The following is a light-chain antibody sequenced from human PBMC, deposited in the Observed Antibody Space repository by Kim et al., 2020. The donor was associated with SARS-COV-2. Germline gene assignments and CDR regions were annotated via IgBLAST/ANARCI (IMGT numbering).Light chain of an antibody. CDR2: AAS. J-gene: IGKJ2*01. Sequence: ASVGDRVTIACRASQEVSSQVAWYQQKPGNAPKLLIYAASSLQSGVSPRFSGSRSGTEFTLTITSLQPEDFATYYCQQTDTFPYTFGLGTKVDIK. CDR3: QQTDTFPYT. V-gene: IGKV1-12*01. CDR1: QEVSSQ.